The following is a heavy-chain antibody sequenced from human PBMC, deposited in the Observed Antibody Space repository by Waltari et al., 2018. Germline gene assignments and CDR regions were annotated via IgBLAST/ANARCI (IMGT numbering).Heavy chain of an antibody. D-gene: IGHD6-13*01. CDR3: VRSLAAVGNSRGY. J-gene: IGHJ4*02. CDR2: INPKSGGT. CDR1: GYTFTGYY. V-gene: IGHV1-2*02. Sequence: QVQLVQSGAEVKKPGASVKVSCKASGYTFTGYYIHWVRQAPGQGLEWMGWINPKSGGTKNAQKFQGRVTMTRDTSISTAHMELSRLRFDDTAMYYCVRSLAAVGNSRGYWGQGTLVTVSS.